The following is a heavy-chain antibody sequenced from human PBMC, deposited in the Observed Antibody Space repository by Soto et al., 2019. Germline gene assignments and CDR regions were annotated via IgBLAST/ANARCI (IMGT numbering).Heavy chain of an antibody. Sequence: ASVKVSGKASGYTFTSYYMHWVRQAPGQGLEWMGIINPSGGSTSYAQKFQGRVTMTRDTSTSTVYMELSSLRSEDTAVYYCARDLPPSIAAAGTGAFDIWGQGTMVTVSS. D-gene: IGHD6-13*01. V-gene: IGHV1-46*01. CDR2: INPSGGST. CDR3: ARDLPPSIAAAGTGAFDI. CDR1: GYTFTSYY. J-gene: IGHJ3*02.